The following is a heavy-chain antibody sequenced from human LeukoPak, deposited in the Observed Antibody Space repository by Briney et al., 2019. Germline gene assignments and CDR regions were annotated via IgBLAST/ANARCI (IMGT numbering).Heavy chain of an antibody. Sequence: GGSLRLSCAASGFTFSSYWMHWVRHAPGKGRVWVSRINSDGSSTNYADSVKGPFTISTDNAKNTLYLQMNSLRAEDTAVYYCARDHTYSSSFEINYWGQGTLVTVSS. CDR3: ARDHTYSSSFEINY. CDR1: GFTFSSYW. J-gene: IGHJ4*02. D-gene: IGHD6-6*01. V-gene: IGHV3-74*01. CDR2: INSDGSST.